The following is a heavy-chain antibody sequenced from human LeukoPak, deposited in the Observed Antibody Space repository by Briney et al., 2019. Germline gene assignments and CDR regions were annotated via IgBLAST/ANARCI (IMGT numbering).Heavy chain of an antibody. V-gene: IGHV3-7*01. CDR1: GFTVSYNF. CDR3: ARDIFPYLTGYPFTFDY. CDR2: IKQDGSEK. D-gene: IGHD3-9*01. Sequence: QSGGSLRLSCAASGFTVSYNFMSWVRQAPGKGLEWVANIKQDGSEKYYVDSVKGRFTISRDNAKNSLYLQMNSLRAEDTAVYYCARDIFPYLTGYPFTFDYWGQGTLVTVSS. J-gene: IGHJ4*02.